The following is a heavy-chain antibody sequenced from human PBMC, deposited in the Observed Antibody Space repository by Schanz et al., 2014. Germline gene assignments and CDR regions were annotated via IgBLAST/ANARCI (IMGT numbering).Heavy chain of an antibody. V-gene: IGHV3-30*04. D-gene: IGHD2-21*01. CDR3: AREDCSATSCYFRY. CDR2: TSTDGTKT. Sequence: QVQLVESGGGVVQPGTSLRLSCAASGFTFRGHAMHWVRQAPGQGLEKVAVTSTDGTKTYYAASVRGRFTISRDNSKNTVYLQMNTLRAEDTAVYYCAREDCSATSCYFRYWGQGTLVTVSS. CDR1: GFTFRGHA. J-gene: IGHJ4*02.